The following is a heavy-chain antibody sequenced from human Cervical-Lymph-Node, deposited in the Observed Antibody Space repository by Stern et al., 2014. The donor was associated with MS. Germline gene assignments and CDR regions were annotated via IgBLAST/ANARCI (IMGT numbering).Heavy chain of an antibody. CDR2: IWYDGSNP. D-gene: IGHD6-13*01. CDR1: GFSFSRYS. V-gene: IGHV3-33*01. J-gene: IGHJ4*02. CDR3: ASAYSSSHYYFDY. Sequence: QVQLVQSGGGVVQPGRSLKLSCAASGFSFSRYSMHWVRQAPGKGLEWVAIIWYDGSNPYYADSVTGRFTISRDNFKNTLYLQMNSLRAEDTAVYYCASAYSSSHYYFDYWGQGTLVTVSS.